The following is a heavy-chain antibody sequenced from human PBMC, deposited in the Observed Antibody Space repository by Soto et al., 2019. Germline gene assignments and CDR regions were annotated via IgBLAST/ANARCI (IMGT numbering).Heavy chain of an antibody. Sequence: PSETLSLTCTVSGGSVSSGSYYWSWIRQPPGKGLEWIGYIYYSGSTNYNPSLKSRVTISVDTSKNQFSLKLSSVTAADTAVYYCARVLVGTMVRGVRTNYYYYGMDVWGQGTTVTVSS. CDR3: ARVLVGTMVRGVRTNYYYYGMDV. CDR1: GGSVSSGSYY. CDR2: IYYSGST. D-gene: IGHD3-10*01. V-gene: IGHV4-61*01. J-gene: IGHJ6*02.